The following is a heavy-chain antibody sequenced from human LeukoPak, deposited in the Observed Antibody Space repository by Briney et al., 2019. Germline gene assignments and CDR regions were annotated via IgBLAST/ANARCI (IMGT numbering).Heavy chain of an antibody. Sequence: GGSLRLSCAASGFTFSSYGMHWVRQAPGKGLEWVAFIRHDGSNKNYADSVKVRFTISRDNSKNTLYLQMNSLRAEDTAVYYCAKDRVNAVAGSPYYFDYWGQGTLVTVSS. J-gene: IGHJ4*02. V-gene: IGHV3-30*02. CDR2: IRHDGSNK. D-gene: IGHD6-19*01. CDR3: AKDRVNAVAGSPYYFDY. CDR1: GFTFSSYG.